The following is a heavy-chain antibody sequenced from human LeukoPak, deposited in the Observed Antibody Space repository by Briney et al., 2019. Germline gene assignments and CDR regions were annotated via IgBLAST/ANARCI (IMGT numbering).Heavy chain of an antibody. CDR1: GFTFSNYE. Sequence: GGSLRLSCAASGFTFSNYEMNWVRQAPGKGLEWLSYISSSGRTFYYADSVKGRFTISRDNAKDSLFLQMSSLRAEDTAVYYCARAGSIRFDYWGQGTLVTVSS. J-gene: IGHJ4*02. V-gene: IGHV3-48*03. CDR2: ISSSGRTF. D-gene: IGHD1-26*01. CDR3: ARAGSIRFDY.